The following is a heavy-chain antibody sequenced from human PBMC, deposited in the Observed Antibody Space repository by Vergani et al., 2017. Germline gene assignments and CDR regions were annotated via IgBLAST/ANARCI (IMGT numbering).Heavy chain of an antibody. J-gene: IGHJ1*01. V-gene: IGHV3-23*01. CDR3: TTDLGYYDSSGYYYVNWAEYFQH. Sequence: EVQLLESGGSLKQPGGSVRLSCAASGFTFSTYAMHWVRQAPGKGLEWVSALTGGGGSTYYADSFKGRFIISRDNSRDTLYLQMNSLRPEDTAVYYCTTDLGYYDSSGYYYVNWAEYFQHWGQGTLVTVSS. CDR2: LTGGGGST. CDR1: GFTFSTYA. D-gene: IGHD3-22*01.